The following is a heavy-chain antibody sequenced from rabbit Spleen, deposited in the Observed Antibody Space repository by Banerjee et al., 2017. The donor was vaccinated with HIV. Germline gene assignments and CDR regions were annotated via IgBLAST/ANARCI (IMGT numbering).Heavy chain of an antibody. V-gene: IGHV1S40*01. CDR1: GFSFSSSYY. Sequence: QSLEESGGDLVKPGASLTLTCTASGFSFSSSYYMCWVRRAPGKGLECIACIYGGDSGSTWYASWAKGRFTISKTSSTTVTLQMTSLTAADTATYFCARGSATMTMVITGYYLKLWGPGTLVTV. J-gene: IGHJ4*01. CDR3: ARGSATMTMVITGYYLKL. CDR2: IYGGDSGST. D-gene: IGHD2-1*01.